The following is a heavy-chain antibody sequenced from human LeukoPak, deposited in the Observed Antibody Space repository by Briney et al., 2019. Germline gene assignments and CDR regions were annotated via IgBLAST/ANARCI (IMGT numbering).Heavy chain of an antibody. Sequence: GGSLRLSCAASGFTFSSYAMSWVRQAPGKGLEWVSAISGRGGSTYYADSVKGRFTISRDNSKNTLYLQMNSLRAEDTAVYYCAKDVVVTAILPYYFDYWGQGTLVTVSS. D-gene: IGHD2-21*02. CDR1: GFTFSSYA. CDR3: AKDVVVTAILPYYFDY. J-gene: IGHJ4*02. CDR2: ISGRGGST. V-gene: IGHV3-23*01.